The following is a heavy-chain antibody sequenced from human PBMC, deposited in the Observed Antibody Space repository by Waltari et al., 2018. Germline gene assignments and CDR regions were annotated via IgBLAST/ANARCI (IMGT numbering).Heavy chain of an antibody. CDR2: MSGSGGNT. V-gene: IGHV3-23*01. CDR1: GLPFSTYA. CDR3: AKGRWYFDF. Sequence: EVQLLESGGGLVQPGGSLRLSCASPGLPFSTYAMRWVRQAPGRGLEWVSGMSGSGGNTYYADSVKGRFTISRDNSRNTLFLQMNRLRAEDTAVYYCAKGRWYFDFWGRGTLVTVPS. J-gene: IGHJ4*02.